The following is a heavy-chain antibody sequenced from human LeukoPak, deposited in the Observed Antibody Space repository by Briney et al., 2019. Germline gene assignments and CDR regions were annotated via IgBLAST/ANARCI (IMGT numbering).Heavy chain of an antibody. V-gene: IGHV1-24*01. CDR3: ARAGDCSGGSCFSYYYYYYYMDV. Sequence: ASVKVSCKVSGYTLTELSVHWVRQAPGKGLEWMGNFDPKDGDTIYAQRSQGRVTMTEDTSTHTAYMELSSLRSEDTAVYYCARAGDCSGGSCFSYYYYYYYMDVWGKGTTVTVSS. CDR1: GYTLTELS. CDR2: FDPKDGDT. D-gene: IGHD2-15*01. J-gene: IGHJ6*03.